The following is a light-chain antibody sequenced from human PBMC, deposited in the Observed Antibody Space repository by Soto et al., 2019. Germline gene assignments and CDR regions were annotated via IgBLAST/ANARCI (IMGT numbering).Light chain of an antibody. CDR3: QQYDDWPQLT. V-gene: IGKV3-15*01. CDR2: GAS. Sequence: EIVMTQSTVTLSVSPGERATLSCRASQSVGTNLAWYQQKPGQAPGLLISGASTRATGIPARFSGSGSGTEFTLTISSLQSEDFAIYYCQQYDDWPQLTFGGGTKLESK. CDR1: QSVGTN. J-gene: IGKJ4*01.